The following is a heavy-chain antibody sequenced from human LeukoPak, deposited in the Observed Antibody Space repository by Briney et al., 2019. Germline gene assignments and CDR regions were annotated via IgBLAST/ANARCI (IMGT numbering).Heavy chain of an antibody. CDR2: IESNVDGGAA. D-gene: IGHD5-12*01. CDR3: TTEFLRTRGKKIVARDLEY. J-gene: IGHJ4*02. Sequence: GGSLTLSCEASGVAPGFIFSNAWMSWVRQAPGKGLEWVGRIESNVDGGAADYAAPVKGRFTVSRDDSKNTVYLEMKNLETEDTAVYYCTTEFLRTRGKKIVARDLEYWGQGTLVTGAS. V-gene: IGHV3-15*04. CDR1: GVAPGFIFSNAW.